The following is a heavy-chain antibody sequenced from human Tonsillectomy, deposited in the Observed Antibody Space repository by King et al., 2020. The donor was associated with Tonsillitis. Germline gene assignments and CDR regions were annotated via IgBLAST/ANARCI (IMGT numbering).Heavy chain of an antibody. Sequence: VQLQQWGAGLLKPSETLSLTCAVYCGSFSVDSWSWIRQPPGKGLEWSGEINHSGSTNYNPSLKSRVTISVYTSKNQFSLKLSSVTAADTAVYYCAAPVPAAIHWGQGTLVTVSS. J-gene: IGHJ4*02. CDR3: AAPVPAAIH. CDR2: INHSGST. D-gene: IGHD2-2*01. CDR1: CGSFSVDS. V-gene: IGHV4-34*01.